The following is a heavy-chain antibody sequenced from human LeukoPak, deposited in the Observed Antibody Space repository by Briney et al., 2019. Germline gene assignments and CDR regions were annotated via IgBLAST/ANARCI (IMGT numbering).Heavy chain of an antibody. D-gene: IGHD3-10*01. CDR1: GGSISSNSYY. Sequence: SETLSLTCAVSGGSISSNSYYWGWIRQPPGKGLEWIGSIYYSGSTYYNPSLKSRVTISVDTSKNQFSLKLSSVTAADTAVYYCARTRYYYNSKSYGAPYYFDYWGQGTLVTVSS. J-gene: IGHJ4*02. CDR2: IYYSGST. V-gene: IGHV4-39*01. CDR3: ARTRYYYNSKSYGAPYYFDY.